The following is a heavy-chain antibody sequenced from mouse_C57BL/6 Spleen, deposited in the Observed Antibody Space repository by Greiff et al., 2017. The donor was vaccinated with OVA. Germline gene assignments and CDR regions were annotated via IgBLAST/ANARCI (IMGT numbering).Heavy chain of an antibody. D-gene: IGHD2-4*01. CDR3: ARSGYDYDSAWFAD. CDR1: GYTFTSYW. J-gene: IGHJ3*01. CDR2: IYPGSGST. V-gene: IGHV1-55*01. Sequence: QVQLQQPGAELVKPGASVKMSCKASGYTFTSYWITWVKQRPGQGLEWIGDIYPGSGSTNYNEKFKSKATLTVDTSSSTAYMQLSSLTSEDSAVYYCARSGYDYDSAWFADWGQGTLVTVSA.